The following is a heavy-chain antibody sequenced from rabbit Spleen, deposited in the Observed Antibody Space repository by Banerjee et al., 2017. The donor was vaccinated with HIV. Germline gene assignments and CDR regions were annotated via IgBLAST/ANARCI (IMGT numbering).Heavy chain of an antibody. CDR2: IDTGSRDFT. CDR3: ARAGGYVSSGWDFNL. CDR1: GFDFSNYNF. D-gene: IGHD4-1*01. J-gene: IGHJ4*01. V-gene: IGHV1S45*01. Sequence: EQLEESGGGLVQPGASLTLTCTASGFDFSNYNFMCWVRQAPGKGLEWIACIDTGSRDFTYYASWAKGRFTISKTSSTTVTLQMTSLTAADTATHFCARAGGYVSSGWDFNLWGQGTLVTVS.